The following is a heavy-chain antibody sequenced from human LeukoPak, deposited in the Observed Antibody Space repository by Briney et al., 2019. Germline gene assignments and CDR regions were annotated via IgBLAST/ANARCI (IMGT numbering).Heavy chain of an antibody. V-gene: IGHV4-4*07. CDR2: IYTSGST. Sequence: SETLSLTCTVSGGSISSYYWSWIRQPAGKGLEWIGRIYTSGSTNCNPSLKSRVTISVDKSKNQFSLKLSSVTAADTAVYYCARGASGGSYPGYMDVWGKGTTVTVSS. CDR3: ARGASGGSYPGYMDV. J-gene: IGHJ6*03. D-gene: IGHD2-15*01. CDR1: GGSISSYY.